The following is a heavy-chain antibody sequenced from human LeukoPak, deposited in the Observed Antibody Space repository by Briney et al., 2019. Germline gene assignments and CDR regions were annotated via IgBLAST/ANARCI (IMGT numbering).Heavy chain of an antibody. V-gene: IGHV1-69*04. J-gene: IGHJ3*02. CDR1: GGSFSSFV. CDR2: IIPVLGVS. Sequence: GASVKVSCKASGGSFSSFVITWVRQAPGQGLEWMGRIIPVLGVSNFAQKFQGRVTITADKSTNTAHMELSRLESVDTAVYYCTREGVYAPDPSSYHRDAFDIWGQGTLVIVSS. D-gene: IGHD2/OR15-2a*01. CDR3: TREGVYAPDPSSYHRDAFDI.